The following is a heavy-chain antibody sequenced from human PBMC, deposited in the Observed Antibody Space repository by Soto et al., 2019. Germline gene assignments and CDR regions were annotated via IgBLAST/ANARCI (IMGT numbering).Heavy chain of an antibody. CDR3: ARVERGTATTVVDAFDI. D-gene: IGHD1-1*01. J-gene: IGHJ3*02. CDR2: MSHSGGT. CDR1: GGFVSSGSYY. Sequence: QVQLQQWGAGLLKPSETLSLTCAVYGGFVSSGSYYWSWIRQPPGKGLEWIGEMSHSGGTHFNPSLKIRVTISVDTSKNQFSLQMCSVTAADTALYYCARVERGTATTVVDAFDIWGPGTMVTVSS. V-gene: IGHV4-34*01.